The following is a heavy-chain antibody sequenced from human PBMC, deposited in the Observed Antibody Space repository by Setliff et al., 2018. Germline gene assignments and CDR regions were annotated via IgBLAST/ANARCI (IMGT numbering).Heavy chain of an antibody. V-gene: IGHV4-39*01. Sequence: PSETLSLTCTVSGGSISSSSYYWGWLRQPPGKGLEWIGSIYYSGSTYYNPSLKSRVTISVDTSKNQFSLKLSSVTAADTAVYYCARGRYYGSGSYSLWGQGTLVTVSS. CDR1: GGSISSSSYY. D-gene: IGHD3-10*01. J-gene: IGHJ4*02. CDR2: IYYSGST. CDR3: ARGRYYGSGSYSL.